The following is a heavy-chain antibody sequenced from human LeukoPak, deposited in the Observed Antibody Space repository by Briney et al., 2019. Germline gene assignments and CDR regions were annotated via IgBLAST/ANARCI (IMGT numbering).Heavy chain of an antibody. CDR2: ISGSGGST. CDR3: ARALPPKLELPWYFDL. D-gene: IGHD1-7*01. V-gene: IGHV3-23*01. CDR1: GFTFSSYA. J-gene: IGHJ2*01. Sequence: GGSLRLSCAASGFTFSSYAMSWVRQAPGKGLEWVSAISGSGGSTYYADSVKGRFTISRDNSKNTLYLQMNSLRAEDTAVYYCARALPPKLELPWYFDLWGRGTLVTVSS.